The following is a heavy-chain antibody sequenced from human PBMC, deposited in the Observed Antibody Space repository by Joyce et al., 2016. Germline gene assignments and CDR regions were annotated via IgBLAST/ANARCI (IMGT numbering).Heavy chain of an antibody. Sequence: VQLQESGPGLVKPSETLSLTCDVSGDSISSGYFYGWVRQAPGKGREWIANIDHNGKTYYNASLKSRVTISVDTSKKQLSRKLSAVTAADAAVYYWARDPQNFGFWGQGTLVIVSS. D-gene: IGHD2/OR15-2a*01. CDR2: IDHNGKT. J-gene: IGHJ4*02. CDR3: ARDPQNFGF. CDR1: GDSISSGYF. V-gene: IGHV4-38-2*02.